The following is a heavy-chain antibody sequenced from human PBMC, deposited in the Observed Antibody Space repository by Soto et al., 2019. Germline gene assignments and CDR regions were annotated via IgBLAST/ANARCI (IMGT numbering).Heavy chain of an antibody. CDR1: GGSFSGYY. V-gene: IGHV4-34*01. D-gene: IGHD2-21*02. Sequence: NPSETLSLTCAVYGGSFSGYYWSWIRQPPGKGLEWIGEINHSGSTNYNPSLKSRVTISVDTSKNQFSLKLSSVTAADTAVYYCARGGYLVVTAIFDYWGQGTPVTVSS. J-gene: IGHJ4*02. CDR3: ARGGYLVVTAIFDY. CDR2: INHSGST.